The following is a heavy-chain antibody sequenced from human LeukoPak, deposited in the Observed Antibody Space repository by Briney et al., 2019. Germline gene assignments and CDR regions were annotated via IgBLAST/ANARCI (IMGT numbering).Heavy chain of an antibody. V-gene: IGHV3-7*03. CDR2: IKQDGSEK. CDR1: GFTFSSYW. CDR3: ARSLPYGTTWYGRSDF. J-gene: IGHJ4*02. Sequence: GGSLRLSCAASGFTFSSYWMSWVRQAPGKGLEWVANIKQDGSEKYYLDSVKGRFTISRDNAMNSLYLQMNSLRAEDTAIYYCARSLPYGTTWYGRSDFWGQGTLVTVSS. D-gene: IGHD6-13*01.